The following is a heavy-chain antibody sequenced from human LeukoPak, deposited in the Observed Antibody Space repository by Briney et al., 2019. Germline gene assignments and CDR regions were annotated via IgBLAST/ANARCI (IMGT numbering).Heavy chain of an antibody. V-gene: IGHV1-46*01. J-gene: IGHJ4*02. CDR1: GYTFTSYY. Sequence: ASVKVSCKASGYTFTSYYMHWVRQAPGQGLEWMGIINPSGGSTSYAQKFQGRVTMTRDTSTSTVYMELSSLRSEDTAVYYCARATMLRLGELSEIDYWGQGTLVTVSS. D-gene: IGHD3-16*02. CDR2: INPSGGST. CDR3: ARATMLRLGELSEIDY.